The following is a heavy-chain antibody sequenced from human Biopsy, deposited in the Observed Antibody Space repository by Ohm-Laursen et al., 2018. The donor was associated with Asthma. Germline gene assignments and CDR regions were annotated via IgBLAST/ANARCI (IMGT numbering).Heavy chain of an antibody. J-gene: IGHJ6*02. V-gene: IGHV4-39*01. CDR3: ARRITIFGVVQKDHGMDA. CDR2: ISYGGKT. D-gene: IGHD3-3*01. Sequence: SQTPSLTCAVSGGSMTPTSHYWDWIRQAPGKGLEWIGYISYGGKTSYNPSLKNRVTISRDTSKNQFSLRLTSVTAADTAVYFCARRITIFGVVQKDHGMDAWGQGTTASVSS. CDR1: GGSMTPTSHY.